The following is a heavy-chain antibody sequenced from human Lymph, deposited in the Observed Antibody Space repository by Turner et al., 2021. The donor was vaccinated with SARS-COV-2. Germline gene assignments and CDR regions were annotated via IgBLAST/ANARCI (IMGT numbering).Heavy chain of an antibody. D-gene: IGHD6-13*01. Sequence: QVQLVQSGAEVKKPGSSVKVSCKASGGTFSSSAISWVRQAPGQGLEWMGGIIPLLAIANYAQKFQGRGTITAEKTTSKAYMGLGSLRSEDTAGYFCARIAAPGMGGGVHYYYYAMDVWGQGTTVTVSS. V-gene: IGHV1-69*10. CDR1: GGTFSSSA. CDR2: IIPLLAIA. CDR3: ARIAAPGMGGGVHYYYYAMDV. J-gene: IGHJ6*02.